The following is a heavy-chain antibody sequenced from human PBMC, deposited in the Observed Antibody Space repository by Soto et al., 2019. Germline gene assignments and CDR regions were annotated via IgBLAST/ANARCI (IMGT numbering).Heavy chain of an antibody. V-gene: IGHV1-18*04. CDR2: ISAYNGNT. CDR1: GYTFTSYG. D-gene: IGHD3-22*01. CDR3: ARGQEPPDYYCSGYWDYYYRLDV. J-gene: IGHJ6*02. Sequence: SSVKVSCTASGYTFTSYGINWVRQASGQGLEWRGWISAYNGNTNYAQKLQGRVTMTTDTATSTAYMERRSLRSDDTAVYYCARGQEPPDYYCSGYWDYYYRLDVWGRGTSVTGSS.